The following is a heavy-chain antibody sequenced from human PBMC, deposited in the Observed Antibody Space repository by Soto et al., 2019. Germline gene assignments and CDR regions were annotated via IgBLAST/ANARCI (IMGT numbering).Heavy chain of an antibody. CDR3: LRDQRHWNEVADQ. CDR1: GFAFGSYS. CDR2: ISQDGAIA. Sequence: VQLVESAGGIVQPGWYLRLSSAASGFAFGSYSMHWVRQAPGKGLVWVSRISQDGAIATQADSGKARFTTARDNAKHTLFLQMNSLRADGTAVYYCLRDQRHWNEVADQWGQGTLVTVSS. D-gene: IGHD1-1*01. V-gene: IGHV3-74*01. J-gene: IGHJ4*02.